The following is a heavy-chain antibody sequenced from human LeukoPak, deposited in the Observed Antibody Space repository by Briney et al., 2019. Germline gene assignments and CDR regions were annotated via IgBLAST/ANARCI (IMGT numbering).Heavy chain of an antibody. J-gene: IGHJ5*02. CDR1: GYTFTSYY. Sequence: ASVKVSCKASGYTFTSYYMHWVRQAPGQGLEWMGIINPSGGSTSYAQKFQGRVTMTRDTSTSTVYMELSSLRAEDTAVYYCAKDPLTPAAAGTTPTIHRVFDPWGQGTLVTVSS. V-gene: IGHV1-46*01. D-gene: IGHD6-13*01. CDR2: INPSGGST. CDR3: AKDPLTPAAAGTTPTIHRVFDP.